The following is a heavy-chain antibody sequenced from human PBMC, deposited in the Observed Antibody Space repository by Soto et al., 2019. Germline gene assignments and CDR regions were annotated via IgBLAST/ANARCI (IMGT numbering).Heavy chain of an antibody. CDR1: GFTFSSYA. CDR2: ISYDGSNK. V-gene: IGHV3-30-3*01. CDR3: ARDYLEGGYYPSALFRPYYYYGMDV. Sequence: QVQLVESGGGVVQPGRSLRLSCAASGFTFSSYAMHWVRQAPGKGLEWVAVISYDGSNKYYADSVKGRFTISRDNSKNTLYLQMNSLRAEDTAVYYCARDYLEGGYYPSALFRPYYYYGMDVWGQGTTVTVSS. D-gene: IGHD3-22*01. J-gene: IGHJ6*02.